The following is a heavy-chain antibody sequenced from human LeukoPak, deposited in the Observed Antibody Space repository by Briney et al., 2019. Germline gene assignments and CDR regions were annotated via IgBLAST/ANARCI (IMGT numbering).Heavy chain of an antibody. V-gene: IGHV4-4*07. CDR3: ARDDTAQDAFDI. J-gene: IGHJ3*02. D-gene: IGHD5-18*01. CDR2: TYTSGST. Sequence: SETLSLTCTVSGGSISSYYWSWIRQPAGKGLEWIGRTYTSGSTNYNPSLKSRVTMSVDTSKNQFSLKLSSVTAADTAVYYCARDDTAQDAFDIWGQGTMVTVSS. CDR1: GGSISSYY.